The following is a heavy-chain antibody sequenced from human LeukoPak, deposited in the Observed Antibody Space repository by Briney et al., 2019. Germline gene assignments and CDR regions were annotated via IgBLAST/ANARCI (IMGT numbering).Heavy chain of an antibody. V-gene: IGHV4-59*01. Sequence: SETLSLTCIVSGGSISSYYWSWIRQPPGKGLEWIGNIYYSGSTNYNSSLKSRVTLSVDTSKNQFSLKLNSVTAADTAVYYCARGGYDFVYYYYGMDVWGQGTTVTVSS. CDR2: IYYSGST. D-gene: IGHD3-3*01. CDR1: GGSISSYY. J-gene: IGHJ6*02. CDR3: ARGGYDFVYYYYGMDV.